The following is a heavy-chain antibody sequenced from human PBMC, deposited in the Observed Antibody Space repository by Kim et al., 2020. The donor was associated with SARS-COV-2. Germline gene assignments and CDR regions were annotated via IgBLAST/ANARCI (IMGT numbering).Heavy chain of an antibody. Sequence: TWYGPSCQGQVTISADKSIRTAYLQWSSLKASDTAMYFCARQAKQAYFDYWGQGTLVTVSS. V-gene: IGHV5-51*01. CDR2: T. CDR3: ARQAKQAYFDY. J-gene: IGHJ4*02.